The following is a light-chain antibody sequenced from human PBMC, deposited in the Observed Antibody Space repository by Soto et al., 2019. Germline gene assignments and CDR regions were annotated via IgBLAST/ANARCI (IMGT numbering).Light chain of an antibody. Sequence: ENVLTQSPGTLSLSPGERATLSCRASQSVTNNFFAWYQQKPGQAPRLLIYGISSRATGIPDRFSGSGSGTDFTLTISRLEPEDFVVYYCQQYITLTHPFGQGTKVDIX. J-gene: IGKJ2*01. CDR2: GIS. V-gene: IGKV3-20*01. CDR1: QSVTNNF. CDR3: QQYITLTHP.